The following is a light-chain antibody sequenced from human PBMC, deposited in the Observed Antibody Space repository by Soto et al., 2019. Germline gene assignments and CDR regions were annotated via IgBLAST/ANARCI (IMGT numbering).Light chain of an antibody. CDR1: SSNIGAGYD. CDR3: QSYDSSLIHVV. Sequence: QSVLTQPPSVSGAPGQRVTISCTGSSSNIGAGYDVHWYQQLPGTAPKLLIYGNSNRPSGAPDRFSGSKSGTSASLAITGLQAEDEADYYCQSYDSSLIHVVFGGGTKLTVL. J-gene: IGLJ2*01. CDR2: GNS. V-gene: IGLV1-40*01.